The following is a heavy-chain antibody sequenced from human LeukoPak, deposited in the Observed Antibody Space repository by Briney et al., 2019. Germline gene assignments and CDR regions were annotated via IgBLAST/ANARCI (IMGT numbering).Heavy chain of an antibody. V-gene: IGHV4-59*01. J-gene: IGHJ5*02. Sequence: SETLSLTCTVSGGSISSYYWSWIRQPPGKGLEWIGYIYYSGSTNYNPSLKSRVTISVDTSKNQFSLKLSSVTAADTAVYYCARGHSFGYGWFDPWGQGTLVTVSS. CDR3: ARGHSFGYGWFDP. D-gene: IGHD5-18*01. CDR2: IYYSGST. CDR1: GGSISSYY.